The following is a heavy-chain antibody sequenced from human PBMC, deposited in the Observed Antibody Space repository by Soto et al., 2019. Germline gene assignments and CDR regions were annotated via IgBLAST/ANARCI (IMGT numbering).Heavy chain of an antibody. CDR3: AREVVVVVAATPSNAFDI. CDR1: GFTFSSYW. V-gene: IGHV3-7*01. CDR2: IKQDGSEK. Sequence: VQLVESGGGLVQPGGSLRLSCAASGFTFSSYWMSWVRQAPGKGLEWVANIKQDGSEKYYVDSVKGRFTISRDNAKNSLYLQMNSLRAEDTAVYYCAREVVVVVAATPSNAFDIWGQGTMVTVSS. D-gene: IGHD2-15*01. J-gene: IGHJ3*02.